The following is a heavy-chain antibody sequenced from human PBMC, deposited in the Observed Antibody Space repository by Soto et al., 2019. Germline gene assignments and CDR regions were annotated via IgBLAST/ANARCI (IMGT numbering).Heavy chain of an antibody. V-gene: IGHV4-30-2*01. D-gene: IGHD2-15*01. CDR3: ARGQVVAAQH. J-gene: IGHJ4*02. CDR1: YGSISSGGYS. CDR2: IYHSGST. Sequence: SQTLSLTCSFSYGSISSGGYSLSLIRQPPGKGLEWIGYIYHSGSTYYNPSLKSRVTISVDRSKNQFSLKLSSVTAADTAVYYCARGQVVAAQHWGQGTLVTVSS.